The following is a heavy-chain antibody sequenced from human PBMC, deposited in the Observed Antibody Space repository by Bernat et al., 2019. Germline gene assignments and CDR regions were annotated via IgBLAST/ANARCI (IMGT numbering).Heavy chain of an antibody. CDR1: GYNFSNYG. CDR2: ISAYNGNT. V-gene: IGHV1-18*01. CDR3: ARDAYPTYYDILTGYYSASGVDY. D-gene: IGHD3-9*01. Sequence: QVQLVQSGAEVKKPGASVKVSCKASGYNFSNYGISWVRQAPGQGLEWMGWISAYNGNTNYAQKLQGRVTMTTDTSTSTAYMELRSLRSDDTAVYYCARDAYPTYYDILTGYYSASGVDYWGQGTLVTVSS. J-gene: IGHJ4*02.